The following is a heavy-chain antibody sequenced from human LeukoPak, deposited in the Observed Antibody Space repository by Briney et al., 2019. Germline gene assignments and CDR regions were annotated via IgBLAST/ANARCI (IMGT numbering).Heavy chain of an antibody. CDR1: GGSISSYY. CDR2: IYYSGST. D-gene: IGHD2-2*01. Sequence: SSETLSLTCTVSGGSISSYYWSWIRQPPGKGLEWIGYIYYSGSTNYNPPLKSRVTISVDTSKNQFSLKLSSVTAADTAVYYCARSLPVPATADFDYWGQGTLVTVSS. CDR3: ARSLPVPATADFDY. J-gene: IGHJ4*02. V-gene: IGHV4-59*01.